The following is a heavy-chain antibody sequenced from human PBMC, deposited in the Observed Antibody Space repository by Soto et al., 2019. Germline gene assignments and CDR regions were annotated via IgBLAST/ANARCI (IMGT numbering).Heavy chain of an antibody. CDR3: ARDATFGTKGGSFDI. CDR2: MWYDVTNK. CDR1: GFTFGDYT. V-gene: IGHV3-33*08. D-gene: IGHD3-16*01. J-gene: IGHJ3*02. Sequence: PGVSLRLSSAASGFTFGDYTMTWVRQAPGKGLEWVAVMWYDVTNKYYGESVKGRFTISRDNSENTLYLQMNSLRVEDTAVYYCARDATFGTKGGSFDIWGHGTLVTLSS.